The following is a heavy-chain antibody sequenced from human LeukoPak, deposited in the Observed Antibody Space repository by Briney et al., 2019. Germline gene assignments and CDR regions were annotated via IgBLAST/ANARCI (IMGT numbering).Heavy chain of an antibody. V-gene: IGHV3-74*01. D-gene: IGHD3-22*01. CDR2: INSDGSTS. J-gene: IGHJ4*02. CDR1: GFTFRGYW. Sequence: GGSLRLSCAASGFTFRGYWMHWVRQAPGTGLVWVSVINSDGSTSRYADSVRGRFTISRDNAKNTLYLQMNSLRAEDTAVYYCAKDYVTYYYDSSGFDRMYYFDYWGQGTLVTVSS. CDR3: AKDYVTYYYDSSGFDRMYYFDY.